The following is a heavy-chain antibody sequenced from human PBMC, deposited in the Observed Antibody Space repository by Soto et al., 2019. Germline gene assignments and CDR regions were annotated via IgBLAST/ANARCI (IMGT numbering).Heavy chain of an antibody. Sequence: EVQLLESGGGLVQPGGSLRLSCAASGFSIGSSAWSWVRQAPGKGLDWVSTIGGNGVTTFYADSAKGRFTISRDISRNTVFLQMSSLRAEDTALYYCAKSSRYFSGGGCFSSFDYWGQGNLVTVSS. J-gene: IGHJ4*02. CDR1: GFSIGSSA. CDR3: AKSSRYFSGGGCFSSFDY. CDR2: IGGNGVTT. V-gene: IGHV3-23*01. D-gene: IGHD2-15*01.